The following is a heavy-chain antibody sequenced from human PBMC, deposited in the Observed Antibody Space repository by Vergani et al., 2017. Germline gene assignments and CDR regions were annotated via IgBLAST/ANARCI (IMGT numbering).Heavy chain of an antibody. CDR3: AKGDYSSGWYFGVAY. D-gene: IGHD6-19*01. V-gene: IGHV3-30*18. Sequence: QVQLVESGGGVVQPGRSLRLSCAASGFTFSSYGMHWVRQAPGKGMEWVAVISYDGSNKYYADSVKSRFTISRDNSKNTLYLQMNSLRAEDTAVYYCAKGDYSSGWYFGVAYWGQGTLVIVSS. J-gene: IGHJ4*02. CDR2: ISYDGSNK. CDR1: GFTFSSYG.